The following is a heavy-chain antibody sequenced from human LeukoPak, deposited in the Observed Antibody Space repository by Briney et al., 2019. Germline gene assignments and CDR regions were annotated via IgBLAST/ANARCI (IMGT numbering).Heavy chain of an antibody. V-gene: IGHV3-53*01. Sequence: PGGSLRLSCAASGFTVSSNYMSWVRQAPGKGLEWVSVIYSGGSTYYADSVKGRFTISRDNSKNTLYLQMNSLRAEDTAVYYCARDLGTLNYYYYGMDVWGQGTTVTVSS. J-gene: IGHJ6*02. CDR2: IYSGGST. CDR1: GFTVSSNY. D-gene: IGHD1-14*01. CDR3: ARDLGTLNYYYYGMDV.